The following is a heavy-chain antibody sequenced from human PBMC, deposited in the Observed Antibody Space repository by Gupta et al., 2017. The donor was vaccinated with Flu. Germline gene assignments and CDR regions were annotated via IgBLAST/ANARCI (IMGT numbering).Heavy chain of an antibody. Sequence: QMQLVESGGGVVQFGTSLRRSCEASGVTVRRYGMHWVRQAPGKGGEWGADIASDGSHKDYADSARGRFTISRDNSKNTLSLEMDSLRVEDTAVYYCAKDGPWTASCPYYCYYMDVWGKGTTVTVSS. V-gene: IGHV3-30*18. J-gene: IGHJ6*03. D-gene: IGHD2-2*01. CDR2: IASDGSHK. CDR1: GVTVRRYG. CDR3: AKDGPWTASCPYYCYYMDV.